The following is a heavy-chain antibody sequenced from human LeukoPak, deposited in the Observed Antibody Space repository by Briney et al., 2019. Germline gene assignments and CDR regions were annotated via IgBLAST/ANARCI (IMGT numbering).Heavy chain of an antibody. CDR3: ARALNGFDI. Sequence: SETLALTCTVSGGSISSSSYYWGWIRQPPGKGLEWIGSIYYSGSTYYNPSLKSRVTISVDTSKNQFSLKLSSMTAEDTAVYYCARALNGFDIWGPGTLVTVSS. CDR1: GGSISSSSYY. J-gene: IGHJ3*02. V-gene: IGHV4-39*07. CDR2: IYYSGST.